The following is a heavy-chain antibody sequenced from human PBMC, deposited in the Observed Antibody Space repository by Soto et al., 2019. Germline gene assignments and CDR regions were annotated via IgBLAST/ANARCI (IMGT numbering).Heavy chain of an antibody. J-gene: IGHJ5*02. CDR1: GYSFTSYW. Sequence: GESLKISCKGSGYSFTSYWIGWVRQMPGKGLEWMGIIYPGDSDTRYSPSFQGQVTISADKSISTAYLQWSSLKASDTAMYYCARPNGGGCSGGSCSHENWFDPWGQGTLVTVSS. CDR2: IYPGDSDT. V-gene: IGHV5-51*01. D-gene: IGHD2-15*01. CDR3: ARPNGGGCSGGSCSHENWFDP.